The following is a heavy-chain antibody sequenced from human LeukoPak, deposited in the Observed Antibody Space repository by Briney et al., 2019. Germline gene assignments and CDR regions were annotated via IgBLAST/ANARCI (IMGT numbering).Heavy chain of an antibody. D-gene: IGHD3-22*01. CDR1: GDSISTSSYY. CDR3: ARSYYYDYRQIDY. Sequence: SETLSLTCTVSGDSISTSSYYWGWIRQPPGKGMEWLGSIYYSGSTYYNPSLKSRVTISVDTSKNQFSLNLYSVTAADTAVFYCARSYYYDYRQIDYWGQGTLVTVSS. CDR2: IYYSGST. V-gene: IGHV4-39*01. J-gene: IGHJ4*02.